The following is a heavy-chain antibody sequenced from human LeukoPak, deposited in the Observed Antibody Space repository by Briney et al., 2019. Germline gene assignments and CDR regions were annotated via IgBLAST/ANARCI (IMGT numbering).Heavy chain of an antibody. D-gene: IGHD5-24*01. Sequence: GGSLRLSCATSRFTFSNYWMHWVSQPPGKGLLCVSSINVDGSLTSYADSVKRRFTISRDNAKNTVYLQMSSLRVEDTAVYYCGRLESEWGQGTLVSVSS. CDR2: INVDGSLT. V-gene: IGHV3-74*01. J-gene: IGHJ4*02. CDR3: GRLESE. CDR1: RFTFSNYW.